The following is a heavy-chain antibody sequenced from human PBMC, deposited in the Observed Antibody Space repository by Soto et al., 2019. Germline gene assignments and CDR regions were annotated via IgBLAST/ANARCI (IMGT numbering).Heavy chain of an antibody. CDR2: IYHSGST. CDR1: GYSISSGYY. V-gene: IGHV4-38-2*02. D-gene: IGHD3-9*01. J-gene: IGHJ4*02. CDR3: ARDVLTGYSDY. Sequence: PSETLSLTCAVSGYSISSGYYWGWIRQPPGKGLEWIGSIYHSGSTYYNPSLKSRVTISVDTSKNQFSLKLSSVTAADTAVYYCARDVLTGYSDYWGQGTLVTVSS.